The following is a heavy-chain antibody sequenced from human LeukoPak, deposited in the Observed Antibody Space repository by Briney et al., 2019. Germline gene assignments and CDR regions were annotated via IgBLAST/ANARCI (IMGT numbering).Heavy chain of an antibody. Sequence: GRSLRLSCAASGFTFDDYAMLWVRQAPGKGREWVSGISWNSGSIGYADSVKGRFTISRDNAKNSLYLQMNSLRAEDTAVYYCARDGDYPINFDYWGQGTLVTVSS. J-gene: IGHJ4*02. CDR1: GFTFDDYA. CDR3: ARDGDYPINFDY. D-gene: IGHD4-17*01. CDR2: ISWNSGSI. V-gene: IGHV3-9*01.